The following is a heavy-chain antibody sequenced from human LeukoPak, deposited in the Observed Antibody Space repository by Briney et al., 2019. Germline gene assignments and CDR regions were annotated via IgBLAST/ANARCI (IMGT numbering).Heavy chain of an antibody. V-gene: IGHV1-2*02. J-gene: IGHJ4*02. D-gene: IGHD3-22*01. CDR2: INPNSGGT. CDR3: ARGGQRITMIVVAYDY. CDR1: GYTFTGYY. Sequence: ASVKVSCKASGYTFTGYYMHWVRQAPGQGLEWMGWINPNSGGTNYAQKFQGGVTMTRDTSISTAYMELSRLRSDDTAVYYCARGGQRITMIVVAYDYWGQGTLVTVSS.